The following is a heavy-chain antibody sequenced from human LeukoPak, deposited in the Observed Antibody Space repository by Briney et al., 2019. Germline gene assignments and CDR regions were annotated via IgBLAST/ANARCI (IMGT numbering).Heavy chain of an antibody. CDR2: ISLDGSNK. D-gene: IGHD3-10*01. V-gene: IGHV3-30*18. Sequence: PGRSLRLSCAASGFTFSSYGMHWVRQAPGKGLEWVALISLDGSNKDYAESVKGRFTISRDSSKHTLYLQMNSLRAEDTAVYYCAKDGEVSWFGPESYWGQGTLVAVSS. CDR3: AKDGEVSWFGPESY. CDR1: GFTFSSYG. J-gene: IGHJ4*02.